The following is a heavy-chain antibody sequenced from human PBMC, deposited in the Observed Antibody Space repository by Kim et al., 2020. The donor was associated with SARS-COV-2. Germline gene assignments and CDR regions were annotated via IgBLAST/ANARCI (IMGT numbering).Heavy chain of an antibody. CDR1: GFTFSSYG. V-gene: IGHV3-33*06. Sequence: GGSLRLSCAASGFTFSSYGMHWVRQAPGKGLEWVAVIWYDGSNKYYADSVKGRFTISRDNSKNTLYLQMNSLRAEDTAVYYCAKDTSGYPGLFDYRGQGTLVTVSS. CDR2: IWYDGSNK. D-gene: IGHD3-3*01. J-gene: IGHJ4*02. CDR3: AKDTSGYPGLFDY.